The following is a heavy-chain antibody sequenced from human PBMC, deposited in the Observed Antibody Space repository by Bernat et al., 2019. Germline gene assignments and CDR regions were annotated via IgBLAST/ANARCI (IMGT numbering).Heavy chain of an antibody. CDR3: AKMGITVLPWGLY. Sequence: LLRPTETLSLTCDVSETSSSDDNWNWIRQPPGKGLEWFGEITHRGNTAYNPSLANRATLSIDTYKNNISVEMNSVTAADTAIYYCAKMGITVLPWGLYWGQGNLVSVSS. V-gene: IGHV4-34*01. CDR2: ITHRGNT. J-gene: IGHJ4*02. CDR1: ETSSSDDN. D-gene: IGHD2-15*01.